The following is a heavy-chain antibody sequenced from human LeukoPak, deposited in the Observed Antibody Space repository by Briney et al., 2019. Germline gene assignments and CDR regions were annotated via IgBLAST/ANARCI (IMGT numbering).Heavy chain of an antibody. CDR2: INHSGST. D-gene: IGHD4-23*01. V-gene: IGHV4-34*01. J-gene: IGHJ2*01. CDR1: GGSFSGYY. Sequence: SETLSLTCAVYGGSFSGYYWSWIRQPPGKGLEWIGEINHSGSTNYNPSLKSRVTLSVDTSKNQFSLKLSSVTAADTAVYYCARVRWRYFDLWGRGTLVTVSS. CDR3: ARVRWRYFDL.